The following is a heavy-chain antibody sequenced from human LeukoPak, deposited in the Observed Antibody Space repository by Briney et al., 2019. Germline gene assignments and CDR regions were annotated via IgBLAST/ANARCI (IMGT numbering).Heavy chain of an antibody. J-gene: IGHJ4*02. CDR2: IDPSDSYT. Sequence: GESLKISCKVSGYSLTSYWIGWVRQMPGKGLEWMGRIDPSDSYTNYIPSFQGHVTFSADKSIATAYLQWGSLKASDTALYYCARLSAGGQTTVITNWGQGTLVTVSS. CDR1: GYSLTSYW. CDR3: ARLSAGGQTTVITN. V-gene: IGHV5-10-1*01. D-gene: IGHD4-17*01.